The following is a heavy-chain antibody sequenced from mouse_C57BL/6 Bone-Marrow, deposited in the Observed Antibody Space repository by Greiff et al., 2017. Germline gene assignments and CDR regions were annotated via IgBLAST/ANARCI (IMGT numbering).Heavy chain of an antibody. CDR1: GYTFTSYW. D-gene: IGHD4-1*01. CDR2: IYPTSGRT. CDR3: ARSGPLGRSFDY. Sequence: QVQLQQPGAELVKPGASVKMSCKASGYTFTSYWITWVKQRPGQGLEWIGDIYPTSGRTNYNAKFKGKAILSVDTSSNTAYMQLSSLTSEDSAVFYCARSGPLGRSFDYWGQGTTLTVSS. V-gene: IGHV1-55*01. J-gene: IGHJ2*01.